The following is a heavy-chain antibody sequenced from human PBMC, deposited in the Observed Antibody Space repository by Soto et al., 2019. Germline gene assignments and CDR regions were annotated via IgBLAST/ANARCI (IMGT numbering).Heavy chain of an antibody. J-gene: IGHJ4*02. CDR2: IYRSGTT. D-gene: IGHD6-19*01. CDR1: GASISDDNW. Sequence: QVQLQESGPGLVKPSGTLSLACAVFGASISDDNWWSWVRQPPGKGLEWIGEIYRSGTTNYNSSLESRVTISMDKSRNQFSLKQRSVAAADSAIYYCARHVGVPGTRGFGYWGQGTLVTVSS. CDR3: ARHVGVPGTRGFGY. V-gene: IGHV4-4*02.